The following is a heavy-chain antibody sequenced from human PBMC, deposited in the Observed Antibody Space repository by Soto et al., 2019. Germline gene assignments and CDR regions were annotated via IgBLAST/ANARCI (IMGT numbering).Heavy chain of an antibody. D-gene: IGHD1-1*01. Sequence: ASVKVSCKASGYTFTGYYMHWVRQAPGQGLEWMGWINPNSGGTNYAQKFQGWVTMTRDTSISTAYMELSRLRSDDTAVYYCARATVEMATPGTYYYYGMDVWGQGTTVTVSS. CDR2: INPNSGGT. CDR3: ARATVEMATPGTYYYYGMDV. V-gene: IGHV1-2*04. J-gene: IGHJ6*02. CDR1: GYTFTGYY.